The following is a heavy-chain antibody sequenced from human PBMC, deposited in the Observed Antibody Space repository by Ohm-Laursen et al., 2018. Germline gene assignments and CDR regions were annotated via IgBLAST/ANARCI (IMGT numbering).Heavy chain of an antibody. CDR1: GFTFSSYG. J-gene: IGHJ6*02. D-gene: IGHD3-3*01. Sequence: SLRLSCAAPGFTFSSYGMHWVRQAPGKGLEWVAVISYDGSNKYYADSVKGRFTISRDNSKNTLYLQMNSLRPEDTAVYYCAKDFWSGYYTLYYYYGMDVWGQGTTVTVSS. CDR2: ISYDGSNK. CDR3: AKDFWSGYYTLYYYYGMDV. V-gene: IGHV3-30*18.